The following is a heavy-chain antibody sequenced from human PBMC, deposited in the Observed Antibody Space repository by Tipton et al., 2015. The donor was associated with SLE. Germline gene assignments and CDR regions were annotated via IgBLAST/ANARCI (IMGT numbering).Heavy chain of an antibody. CDR1: GNY. CDR3: ARHLGASFDF. J-gene: IGHJ4*02. V-gene: IGHV4-31*02. Sequence: GNYVSWIRQHPGKGLEWIGYIHDSGATFYNPSLRSRSAISVDTSQNQFSLRLTSVTAADTAVYYCARHLGASFDFWGQGILVTVSS. CDR2: IHDSGAT.